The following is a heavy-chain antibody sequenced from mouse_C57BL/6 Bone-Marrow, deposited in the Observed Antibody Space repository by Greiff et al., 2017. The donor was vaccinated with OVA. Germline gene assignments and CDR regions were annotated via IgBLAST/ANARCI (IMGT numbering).Heavy chain of an antibody. Sequence: QVQLQQSGAELVKPGASVKMSCKASGYTFTSYWITWVKQRPGQGLEWIGDIYPGSGSTNYNEKFKSKATLTVDTCSSTAYMQLSSLTSEDSAVYYCASSSDYWGQGTTLTVSS. CDR2: IYPGSGST. D-gene: IGHD1-3*01. J-gene: IGHJ2*01. V-gene: IGHV1-55*01. CDR3: ASSSDY. CDR1: GYTFTSYW.